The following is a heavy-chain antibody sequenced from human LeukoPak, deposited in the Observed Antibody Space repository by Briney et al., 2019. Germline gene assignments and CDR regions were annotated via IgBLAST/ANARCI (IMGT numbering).Heavy chain of an antibody. V-gene: IGHV3-7*01. Sequence: GGSLRLSCAASGFTFSSYWMSWVRQAPGKGLEWVANIKQDGSEKYYVDSVKGRFTISRDNAKNSLYLQMNSLRAEDTAVYYCAREPRRSSWDDAFDIWGQGTMVTVSS. J-gene: IGHJ3*02. CDR2: IKQDGSEK. CDR1: GFTFSSYW. D-gene: IGHD6-13*01. CDR3: AREPRRSSWDDAFDI.